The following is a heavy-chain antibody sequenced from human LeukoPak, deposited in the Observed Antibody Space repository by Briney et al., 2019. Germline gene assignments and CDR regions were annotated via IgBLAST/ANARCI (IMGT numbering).Heavy chain of an antibody. CDR3: ARVRADGRSKPSASLYCGGDCHLRFHDAFDI. J-gene: IGHJ3*02. CDR2: IYYSGST. D-gene: IGHD2-21*02. V-gene: IGHV4-39*07. CDR1: GGSISSSSYY. Sequence: KPSETLSLTCTVSGGSISSSSYYWGWIRQPPGKGLEWIGSIYYSGSTYYNPSLKSRVTISVDTSKNQFSLKLSSVTAADTAVYYCARVRADGRSKPSASLYCGGDCHLRFHDAFDIWGQGTMVTVSS.